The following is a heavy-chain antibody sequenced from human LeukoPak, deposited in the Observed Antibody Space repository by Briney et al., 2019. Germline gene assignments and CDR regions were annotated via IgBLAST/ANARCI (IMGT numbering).Heavy chain of an antibody. Sequence: GGSLRLSCAASGFTFSSFTLNWVRHAPGKGLEWVSAITGGGGGTYYADSVKGRFTISRDNSKNTLYLQMNSLRAEDTAVYYCAKGLRFFDYWGQGTLVTVSS. CDR1: GFTFSSFT. CDR2: ITGGGGGT. CDR3: AKGLRFFDY. J-gene: IGHJ4*02. V-gene: IGHV3-23*01. D-gene: IGHD3-3*01.